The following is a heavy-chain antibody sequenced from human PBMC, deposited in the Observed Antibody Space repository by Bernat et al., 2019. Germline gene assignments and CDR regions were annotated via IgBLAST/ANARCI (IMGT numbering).Heavy chain of an antibody. CDR1: GFTSTNAW. V-gene: IGHV3-15*01. D-gene: IGHD3-10*01. CDR3: TTSIRGEDYVIY. J-gene: IGHJ4*02. CDR2: IKSLFDAGTT. Sequence: EVQLVESGGGLVKPGGSLRLSCAASGFTSTNAWMTWVRQAPGKGLEWVARIKSLFDAGTTDYAAPVKGRFTISRDGSKNTLYLQMDRLTNEDTDVYYCTTSIRGEDYVIYWGQGTLVTVSS.